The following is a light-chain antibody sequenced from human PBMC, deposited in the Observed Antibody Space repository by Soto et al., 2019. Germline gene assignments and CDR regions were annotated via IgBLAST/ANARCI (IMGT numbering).Light chain of an antibody. CDR2: GAS. V-gene: IGKV3-15*01. Sequence: EIVMTQSPATLSMSPGERATLSCRASQSVTSYLAWYQQKPGQAPRLLIYGASTRATGIPARFSGSGSGTEFTLTISSLQSEDFAVSFGQQYNNWPLTFGGGTKVEIK. J-gene: IGKJ4*01. CDR1: QSVTSY. CDR3: QQYNNWPLT.